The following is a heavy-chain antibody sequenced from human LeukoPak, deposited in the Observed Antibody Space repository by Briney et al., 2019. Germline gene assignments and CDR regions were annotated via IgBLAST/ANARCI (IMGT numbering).Heavy chain of an antibody. V-gene: IGHV4-4*07. CDR2: IYSSGST. D-gene: IGHD5-18*01. CDR1: GGSIRSYY. J-gene: IGHJ4*02. Sequence: SETLSLTCTVSGGSIRSYYWSWIRQPAGKGLEWIGRIYSSGSTNYNPSLKSRVTMSVDTSKNQISLKLSSVTAADTAVYYCARDPSYSSGYFDYWGQGTLVTVSS. CDR3: ARDPSYSSGYFDY.